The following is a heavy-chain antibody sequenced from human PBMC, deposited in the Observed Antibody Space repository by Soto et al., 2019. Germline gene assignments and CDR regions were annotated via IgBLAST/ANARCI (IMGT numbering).Heavy chain of an antibody. Sequence: SETLSLTCTVSGGSISSGGYYWSWIRQHPGKGLEWIGYIYYSGSTYYNPSLKSRVTISVDTSKNQFSLKLSSVTAADTAVYYCARAPLPGYYDILTGYPGPFDYWGQGTLVTVYS. CDR3: ARAPLPGYYDILTGYPGPFDY. D-gene: IGHD3-9*01. J-gene: IGHJ4*02. V-gene: IGHV4-31*03. CDR2: IYYSGST. CDR1: GGSISSGGYY.